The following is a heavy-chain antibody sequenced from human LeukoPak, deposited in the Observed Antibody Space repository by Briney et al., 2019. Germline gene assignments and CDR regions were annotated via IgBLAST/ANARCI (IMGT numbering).Heavy chain of an antibody. Sequence: QSGGSLRLSCAASGFTFSSYAMSWVRQAPGKGLEWVSAISGSGGSTYYADSVKGRFTISRDNSKNTLYLQMNSLRAEDTAVYYCAKSPLRNYGSGIPLSMYYMDVWGKGTTVTVSS. D-gene: IGHD3-10*01. CDR1: GFTFSSYA. CDR2: ISGSGGST. J-gene: IGHJ6*03. V-gene: IGHV3-23*01. CDR3: AKSPLRNYGSGIPLSMYYMDV.